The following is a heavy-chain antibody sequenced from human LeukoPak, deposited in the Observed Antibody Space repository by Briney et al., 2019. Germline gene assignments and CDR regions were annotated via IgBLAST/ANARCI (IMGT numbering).Heavy chain of an antibody. J-gene: IGHJ4*02. Sequence: GVSLRLSCAASGFTFSNHWMHWVRQAPGKGLVWVSRINSDMSSTNYADSVKGRFTISRDNAKNTLYLQMNSLRAEDTAVYYCARDIAVSGNSFDYWGQGTLVTVSS. CDR1: GFTFSNHW. CDR2: INSDMSST. V-gene: IGHV3-74*01. D-gene: IGHD6-19*01. CDR3: ARDIAVSGNSFDY.